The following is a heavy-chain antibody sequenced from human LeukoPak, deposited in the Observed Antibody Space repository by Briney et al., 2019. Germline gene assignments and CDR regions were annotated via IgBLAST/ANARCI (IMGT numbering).Heavy chain of an antibody. CDR1: GGSISSSSYY. CDR2: IYYSGST. J-gene: IGHJ3*02. V-gene: IGHV4-39*01. CDR3: ARHRIAVAGLDAFDI. D-gene: IGHD6-19*01. Sequence: SETLSLTCTVSGGSISSSSYYWGWIRQPPGKGLEWFGSIYYSGSTYYNPSLKSRVTISVDTSKNQFSLKLSSVTAADTAVYYCARHRIAVAGLDAFDIWGQGTMATVSS.